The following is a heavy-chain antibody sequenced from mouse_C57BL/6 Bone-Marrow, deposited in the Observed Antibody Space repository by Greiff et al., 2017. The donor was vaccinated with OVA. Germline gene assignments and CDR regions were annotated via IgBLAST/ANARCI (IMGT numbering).Heavy chain of an antibody. D-gene: IGHD2-2*01. CDR3: ARLDGYDDGFAY. J-gene: IGHJ3*01. CDR2: INSDGGST. V-gene: IGHV5-2*01. Sequence: EVQLMESGGGLVQPGESLKLSCESTEYAFPSHDMSWVRQTPEKRLELVAAINSDGGSTYYPDTMERRFIISGDNTTKTQYLQMSILRSEDTDLDYCARLDGYDDGFAYWGQGTLVTVSA. CDR1: EYAFPSHD.